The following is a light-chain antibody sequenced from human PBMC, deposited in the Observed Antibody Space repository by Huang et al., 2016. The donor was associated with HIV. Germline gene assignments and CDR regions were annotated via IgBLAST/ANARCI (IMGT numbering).Light chain of an antibody. V-gene: IGKV3-15*01. CDR3: QQYNDWLPIT. J-gene: IGKJ5*01. CDR2: DVS. CDR1: QSVSSD. Sequence: EIVMTQSPAILSVSPGERATLSCRASQSVSSDLAWYQQRPGQVPRLLIYDVSTRATGIPARFTGSGSGTEFTLTISSLQSEDFAVYYCQQYNDWLPITFGQGTRLEI.